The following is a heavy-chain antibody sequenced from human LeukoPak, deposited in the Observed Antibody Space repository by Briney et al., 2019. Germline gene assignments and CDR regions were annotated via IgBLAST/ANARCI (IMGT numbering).Heavy chain of an antibody. CDR3: ARGSSWSLDY. CDR1: VFTFSRYW. CDR2: IKTDGSTT. D-gene: IGHD6-13*01. V-gene: IGHV3-74*01. J-gene: IGHJ4*02. Sequence: QSGGSLRLSCAASVFTFSRYWKHWARQAPGKGLVWVSHIKTDGSTTSYADSVKGRFTVSRDNAKNTLYLQMNSLRGEDTAVYYCARGSSWSLDYWGQGTLVTVSS.